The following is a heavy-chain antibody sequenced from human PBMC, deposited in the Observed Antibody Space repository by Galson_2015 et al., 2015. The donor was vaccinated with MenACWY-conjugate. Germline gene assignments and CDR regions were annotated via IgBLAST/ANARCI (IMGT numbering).Heavy chain of an antibody. CDR1: GFVFSNYA. CDR2: IRGSGANT. D-gene: IGHD3-10*01. Sequence: SLRLSCAASGFVFSNYAKTWVRQAPGKGLEWVSGIRGSGANTYYAGSVRGRFTVSRDNSKNTLFLQMNTLRAEDTAVYYCAKGFDDHFYFMDVWGQGTTVTVSS. J-gene: IGHJ6*03. CDR3: AKGFDDHFYFMDV. V-gene: IGHV3-23*01.